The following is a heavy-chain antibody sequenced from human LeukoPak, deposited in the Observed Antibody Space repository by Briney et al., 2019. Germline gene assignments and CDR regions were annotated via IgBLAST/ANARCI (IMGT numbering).Heavy chain of an antibody. Sequence: GGSLRLSCAASGFTVSSNSMSWVRQAPGKGLEGVSAISGSGGSTYYADSVKGRFTSSRDNSKNTLYLQMNSLRAEDTAVYYCAKDNLVVAATPNYFDYWGQGTLVTVSS. CDR3: AKDNLVVAATPNYFDY. D-gene: IGHD2-15*01. V-gene: IGHV3-23*01. CDR2: ISGSGGST. CDR1: GFTVSSNS. J-gene: IGHJ4*02.